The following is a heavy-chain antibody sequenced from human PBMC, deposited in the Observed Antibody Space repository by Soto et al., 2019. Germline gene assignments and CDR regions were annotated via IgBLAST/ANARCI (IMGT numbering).Heavy chain of an antibody. V-gene: IGHV4-39*01. J-gene: IGHJ4*02. D-gene: IGHD4-4*01. CDR2: IDYSGTA. Sequence: SETLSLTCTVSYGSINYSNVFWGWVRQPPGKGLEWIGNIDYSGTAYFNPSLGTRVTFPVDTSKNQFSLTLYSVTAAATAVYYCARTTGRHLDFWGQGILVTVSS. CDR1: YGSINYSNVF. CDR3: ARTTGRHLDF.